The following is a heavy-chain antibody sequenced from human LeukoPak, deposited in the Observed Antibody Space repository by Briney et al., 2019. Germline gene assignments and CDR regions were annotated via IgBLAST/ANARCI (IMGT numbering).Heavy chain of an antibody. V-gene: IGHV3-11*05. D-gene: IGHD5-24*01. J-gene: IGHJ4*02. Sequence: GGSLRLCWAAAESTTSDCYMWWIRQAPGKGLEWVSYIRSSSIYTNYADSVKGRFTISRDNAKNSLFLQMNSLRDEGTAVYYCATVTARDGYRIDYWGQGTLVTVSS. CDR2: IRSSSIYT. CDR1: ESTTSDCY. CDR3: ATVTARDGYRIDY.